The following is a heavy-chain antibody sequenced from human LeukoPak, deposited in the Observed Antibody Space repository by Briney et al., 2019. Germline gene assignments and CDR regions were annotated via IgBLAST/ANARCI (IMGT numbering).Heavy chain of an antibody. CDR2: INPNSGGT. CDR3: AKRYFDSGSYYRGCFDY. D-gene: IGHD3-10*01. V-gene: IGHV1-2*02. CDR1: GYTFTGYY. J-gene: IGHJ4*02. Sequence: ASVKVSCTASGYTFTGYYLHWVRQAAGQGHEWMGWINPNSGGTGYAQKFQGRVTMTRDTSISTAYMELSRLRSDDTAVYYCAKRYFDSGSYYRGCFDYWGQGTLVTVSS.